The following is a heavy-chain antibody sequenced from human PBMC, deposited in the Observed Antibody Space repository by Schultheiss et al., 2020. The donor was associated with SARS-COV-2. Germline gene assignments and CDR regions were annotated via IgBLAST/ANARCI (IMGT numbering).Heavy chain of an antibody. CDR2: ISSSSSYI. CDR3: ARALVGLVSESDGMDV. J-gene: IGHJ6*02. D-gene: IGHD1-26*01. V-gene: IGHV3-21*04. CDR1: GFTFSSYA. Sequence: GGSLRLSCAASGFTFSSYAMSWVRQAPGKGLEWVSSISSSSSYIYYADSVKGRFTISRDNAKNSLYLQMNSLKTEDTAVYYCARALVGLVSESDGMDVWGQGTTVTVSS.